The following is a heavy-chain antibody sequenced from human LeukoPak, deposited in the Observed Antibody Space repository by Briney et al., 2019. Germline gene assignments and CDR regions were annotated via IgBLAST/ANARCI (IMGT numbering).Heavy chain of an antibody. CDR2: TYYRSKWYN. CDR3: AREIRGLNWNDWFDP. Sequence: SQTLSLTCAISGDTFSSNSAGWDWIRQAPSRGLEWLVSTYYRSKWYNDYAVSVKSRITINPDTSKNQFSLQLNSVTPEDTAVYYCAREIRGLNWNDWFDPWGQGTLVTVSS. CDR1: GDTFSSNSAG. D-gene: IGHD1-20*01. J-gene: IGHJ5*02. V-gene: IGHV6-1*01.